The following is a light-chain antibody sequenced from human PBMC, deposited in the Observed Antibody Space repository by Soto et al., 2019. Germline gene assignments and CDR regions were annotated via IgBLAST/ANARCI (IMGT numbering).Light chain of an antibody. J-gene: IGLJ2*01. CDR2: EVS. Sequence: QSALTQSASVSGSPGQSITISCTGTSSDVGRFNYVSWYQQHPGKAPKLIIYEVSNRPSGVSNRFSGSKSGNTASLTISGLQAEDEADYYCSSYTSTSTDVLFGGGTKLTVL. CDR3: SSYTSTSTDVL. CDR1: SSDVGRFNY. V-gene: IGLV2-14*01.